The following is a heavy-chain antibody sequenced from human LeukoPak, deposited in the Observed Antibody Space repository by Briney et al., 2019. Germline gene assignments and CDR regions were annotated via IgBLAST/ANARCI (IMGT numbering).Heavy chain of an antibody. CDR2: IKSKTDGGTT. CDR1: GFTFSNAW. D-gene: IGHD3-3*01. J-gene: IGHJ3*02. CDR3: TTEVTIFGVVTDAFDI. V-gene: IGHV3-15*01. Sequence: PGGSLRLSCAASGFTFSNAWMSWVRQAPGKGLEWVGRIKSKTDGGTTDYAAPVKGRFTISRDDSKNTLYLQMNSLKTEDTAVYYCTTEVTIFGVVTDAFDIWGQGTMVTVSS.